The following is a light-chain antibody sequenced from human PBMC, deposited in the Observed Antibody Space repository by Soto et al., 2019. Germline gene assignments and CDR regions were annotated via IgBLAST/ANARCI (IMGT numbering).Light chain of an antibody. CDR1: QSVSNK. CDR2: RAS. CDR3: QQYDSWPPIT. J-gene: IGKJ5*01. V-gene: IGKV3-15*01. Sequence: EILMTQSPATLSVSPGERATLSCRASQSVSNKLAWYQHRPGQAPRLLIFRASFRASGIPARFSGSGFGTEFTLTISSLQSEDFALYYCQQYDSWPPITFGQGTRLEIK.